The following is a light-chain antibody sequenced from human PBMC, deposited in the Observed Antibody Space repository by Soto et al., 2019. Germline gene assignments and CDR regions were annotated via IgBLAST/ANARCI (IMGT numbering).Light chain of an antibody. V-gene: IGKV1-5*03. J-gene: IGKJ2*01. CDR1: QFISRW. CDR2: HAS. CDR3: QQYSSSWYT. Sequence: DIQMTQSPSTLSASIGDRVTITCRASQFISRWLAWYQQKPGKAPNLLIYHASSLQTGVPSRFSGSGSGTEFTLTISSLQPDDFATYYCQQYSSSWYTFGQGTKLEI.